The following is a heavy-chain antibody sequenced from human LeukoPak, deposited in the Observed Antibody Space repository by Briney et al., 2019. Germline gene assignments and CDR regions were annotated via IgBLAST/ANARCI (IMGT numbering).Heavy chain of an antibody. Sequence: ASVQVSCKASGYRLRNHGISWVRQAPGQGLEWMGWIGADSGDTHGDTHYAEKLQGRVTMTTDTSTDTAYMDLRSLTSDDTAVYYCARGSSPYNWYFDLWGRGTLVTVSS. D-gene: IGHD4-11*01. CDR3: ARGSSPYNWYFDL. CDR2: IGADSGDTHGDT. V-gene: IGHV1-18*01. CDR1: GYRLRNHG. J-gene: IGHJ2*01.